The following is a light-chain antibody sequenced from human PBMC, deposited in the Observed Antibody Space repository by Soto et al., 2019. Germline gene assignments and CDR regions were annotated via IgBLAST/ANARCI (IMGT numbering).Light chain of an antibody. Sequence: DIQLTQSPSFLSASVGDRVTITCRASQGISSYLAWYQQKPGKAPKLLIYAASILQSGVPSRFSGSGSGTEFTRTISSLQPEDFATYYCQQLNSYPRTFGRGTEVEIK. J-gene: IGKJ1*01. CDR3: QQLNSYPRT. CDR2: AAS. V-gene: IGKV1-9*01. CDR1: QGISSY.